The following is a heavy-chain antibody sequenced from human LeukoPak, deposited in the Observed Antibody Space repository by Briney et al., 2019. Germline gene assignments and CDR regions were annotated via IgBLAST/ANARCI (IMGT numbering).Heavy chain of an antibody. J-gene: IGHJ4*02. Sequence: GGSLRLSCAASGFTFSDYAMSWVRQAPGKGLEWVSVISDSGGSTCYADFVKGRFTISRDNSKNTLYLQMNSLRAEDTAVYYCAKDFPRDYWGQGTLVTVSS. CDR1: GFTFSDYA. CDR2: ISDSGGST. V-gene: IGHV3-23*01. CDR3: AKDFPRDY.